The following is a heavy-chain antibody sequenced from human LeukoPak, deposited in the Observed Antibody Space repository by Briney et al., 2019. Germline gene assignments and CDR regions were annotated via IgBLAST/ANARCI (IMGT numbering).Heavy chain of an antibody. CDR1: GFTFSSYA. J-gene: IGHJ5*02. Sequence: RGSLRLSCAASGFTFSSYAMHWVRQAPGKGLEYVSAISSNGGSTYYANSVKGRFTISRDNSKNTLYLQMGSLRAEDMAVYYCASLPRFDPWGQGTRVTVSS. CDR3: ASLPRFDP. V-gene: IGHV3-64*01. CDR2: ISSNGGST.